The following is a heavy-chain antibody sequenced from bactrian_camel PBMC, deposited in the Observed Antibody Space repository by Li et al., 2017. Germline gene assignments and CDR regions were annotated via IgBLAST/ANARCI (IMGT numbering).Heavy chain of an antibody. CDR1: GFSFPDTR. V-gene: IGHV3S55*01. CDR2: VRDDGST. D-gene: IGHD6*01. CDR3: AAARYGVTWYPLCRARSADFGY. J-gene: IGHJ6*01. Sequence: HVQLVESGGGSVQAGGSLRLSCTASGFSFPDTRMGWYRQGAECEMVSEVRDDGSTWYADSVLGRFTNSRDNAKNMVYLQMNNLMPEDTAMYYCAAARYGVTWYPLCRARSADFGYWGQGTQVTVS.